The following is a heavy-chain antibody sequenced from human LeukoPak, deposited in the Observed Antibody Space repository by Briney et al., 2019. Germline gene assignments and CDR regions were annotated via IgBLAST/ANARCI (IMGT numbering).Heavy chain of an antibody. CDR3: ARTPWIQLWSFFDY. D-gene: IGHD5-18*01. CDR2: ISGSGGTT. CDR1: GFTFSSYA. Sequence: GGSLRLSCAASGFTFSSYAMSWVRQAPGKGLEWVSAISGSGGTTYYADSVKGRFTISRDNSKNTLYLQMNSLRAEDTAVYYCARTPWIQLWSFFDYWGHGTLVTVSS. V-gene: IGHV3-23*01. J-gene: IGHJ4*01.